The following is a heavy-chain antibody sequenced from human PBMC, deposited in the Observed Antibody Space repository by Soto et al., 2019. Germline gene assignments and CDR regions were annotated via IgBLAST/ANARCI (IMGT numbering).Heavy chain of an antibody. CDR1: GGSISSGGYY. J-gene: IGHJ3*02. CDR3: ARAPPYDYIWGSYRQPDAFDI. D-gene: IGHD3-16*02. V-gene: IGHV4-31*03. CDR2: IYYSGST. Sequence: QVQLQESGPGLVKPSQTLSLTCTVSGGSISSGGYYWSWIRQHPGKGLEWIGYIYYSGSTYYNPSLKSRVTISVDTSKTQFSLKLSSVTAADTAVYYCARAPPYDYIWGSYRQPDAFDIWGQGTMVTVSS.